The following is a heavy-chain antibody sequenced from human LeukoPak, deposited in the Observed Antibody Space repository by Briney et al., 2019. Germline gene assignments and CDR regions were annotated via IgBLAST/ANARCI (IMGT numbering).Heavy chain of an antibody. J-gene: IGHJ6*03. CDR3: ARGISWIPNLGGGYYYYYMDV. CDR1: GDSVSSNSAA. V-gene: IGHV6-1*01. CDR2: TYYRSKWYN. D-gene: IGHD5-18*01. Sequence: SQTLSLTCAISGDSVSSNSAAWNWIRQSPSRGLEWLGRTYYRSKWYNDYAVSVKSRITINPDTSKNQFSLQLNSVTPEDTAVYHCARGISWIPNLGGGYYYYYMDVWGKGTTVTVSS.